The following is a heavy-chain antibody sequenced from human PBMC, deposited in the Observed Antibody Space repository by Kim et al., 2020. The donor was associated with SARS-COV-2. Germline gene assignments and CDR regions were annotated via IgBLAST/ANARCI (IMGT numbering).Heavy chain of an antibody. CDR3: AKGIFDY. J-gene: IGHJ4*02. CDR1: GFTFSSYG. CDR2: ISYDGSNK. V-gene: IGHV3-30*18. Sequence: GGSLRLSCAASGFTFSSYGMHWVRQAPGKGLEWVAVISYDGSNKYYADSVKGRFTISRDNSKNTLYLQMNSLRAEDTAVYYCAKGIFDYWGQGTLVTVSS.